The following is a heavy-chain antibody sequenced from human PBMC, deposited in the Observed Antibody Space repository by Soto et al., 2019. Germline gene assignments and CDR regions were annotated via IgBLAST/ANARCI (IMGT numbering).Heavy chain of an antibody. D-gene: IGHD4-4*01. V-gene: IGHV3-30-3*01. CDR3: ARPLWRDDYNGGYFDL. Sequence: QVQLVESGGGVVQPGRSLRLSCAASGFTFSSYAMHWVRQAPGKGLEWVAVISYDGSNKYYADSVKGRFTISRDNSKNTLYLQRISLRTEDTAVYYCARPLWRDDYNGGYFDLWGRGTLVTVSS. CDR2: ISYDGSNK. CDR1: GFTFSSYA. J-gene: IGHJ2*01.